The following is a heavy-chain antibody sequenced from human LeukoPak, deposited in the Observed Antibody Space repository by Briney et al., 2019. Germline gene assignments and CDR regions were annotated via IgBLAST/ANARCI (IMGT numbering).Heavy chain of an antibody. CDR3: AVEGYCSGGSCYTNWFDS. CDR2: ISSSGTTK. J-gene: IGHJ5*01. CDR1: GFTFSSYS. D-gene: IGHD2-15*01. Sequence: GGSLRLSCVASGFTFSSYSMNWVRKAPGKGLEWVSYISSSGTTKYYADSVKGRFTISRDNVKNSLYLQMNSLRDEDTAVYYCAVEGYCSGGSCYTNWFDSWGQGTLVTVSS. V-gene: IGHV3-48*02.